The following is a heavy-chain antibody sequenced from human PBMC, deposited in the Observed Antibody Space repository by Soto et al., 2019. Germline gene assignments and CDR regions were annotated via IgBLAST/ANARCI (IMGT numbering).Heavy chain of an antibody. CDR3: ARDGGYGTPFDY. CDR1: GFAFSSYW. Sequence: EVQLVQSGGGLVQPGGSLRLSCAASGFAFSSYWLHWVRQAPGKGLLIVSRITGDGTNTAYATSVTGRFTISRHNAKNMVYVQMDSLKAEDTAVYYCARDGGYGTPFDYWGQGAVVTVSS. V-gene: IGHV3-74*01. CDR2: ITGDGTNT. D-gene: IGHD5-18*01. J-gene: IGHJ4*02.